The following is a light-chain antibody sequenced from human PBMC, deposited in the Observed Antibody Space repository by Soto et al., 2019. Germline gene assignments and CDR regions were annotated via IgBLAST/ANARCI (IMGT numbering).Light chain of an antibody. Sequence: DIVLTQSPDSLAVSLGERATINCKSSQSLLYSSNNKNYLAWYQQKPGQPPKLLIYWASTRESGVPDRFSGSWSATDFTLTISSLQAEDAAVYYCQQFYNTPSPTFGGGTKVEI. V-gene: IGKV4-1*01. CDR3: QQFYNTPSPT. CDR1: QSLLYSSNNKNY. J-gene: IGKJ4*01. CDR2: WAS.